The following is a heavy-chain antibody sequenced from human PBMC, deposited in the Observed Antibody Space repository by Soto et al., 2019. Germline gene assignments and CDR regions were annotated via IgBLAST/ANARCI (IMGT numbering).Heavy chain of an antibody. V-gene: IGHV5-10-1*04. D-gene: IGHD2-15*01. Sequence: PGESLKISCKGSGYSLTSYWISWVRQMPGKGLEWMGRIDPSDSYTNYSPSFQGQVTISADKSISTTYLQWTSLKASDTAVFYCARWSYGGNPGPDDYWGQGTLVTVSS. CDR3: ARWSYGGNPGPDDY. CDR1: GYSLTSYW. CDR2: IDPSDSYT. J-gene: IGHJ4*02.